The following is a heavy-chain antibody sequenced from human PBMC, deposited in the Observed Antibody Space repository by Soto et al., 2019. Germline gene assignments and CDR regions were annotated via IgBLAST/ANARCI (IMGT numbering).Heavy chain of an antibody. CDR2: ISGSGGST. V-gene: IGHV3-23*01. D-gene: IGHD3-10*01. CDR3: AKDQRRILWFGEENAFDI. CDR1: GFTLSSYA. J-gene: IGHJ3*02. Sequence: GGSLRLSCAASGFTLSSYAMIWVRQAPGKGLEWVSAISGSGGSTYYADSVKGRFTISRDNSKNTLYLQMNSLRAEDTAVYYCAKDQRRILWFGEENAFDIWGQGTMVTVSS.